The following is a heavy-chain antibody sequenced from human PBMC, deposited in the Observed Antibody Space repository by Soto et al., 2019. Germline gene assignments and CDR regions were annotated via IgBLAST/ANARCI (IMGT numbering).Heavy chain of an antibody. CDR1: GASISGFY. Sequence: SETLSLTCTVSGASISGFYWSWVRKSAGKGLEWIGRIYATGTTDYNPSLKSRVMMSVDTSKKQFSLKLRSVTAADTAVYYCVRDGTKTLRDWFDPWGQGSSVTVSS. J-gene: IGHJ5*02. CDR3: VRDGTKTLRDWFDP. D-gene: IGHD1-1*01. V-gene: IGHV4-4*07. CDR2: IYATGTT.